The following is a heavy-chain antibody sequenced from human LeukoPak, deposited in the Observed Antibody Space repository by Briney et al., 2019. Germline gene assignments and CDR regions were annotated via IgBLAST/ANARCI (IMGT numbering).Heavy chain of an antibody. D-gene: IGHD5-24*01. CDR1: GFTFSSYS. Sequence: PGGSLRLSCAASGFTFSSYSMNWVRQAPGKGLEWVSSISSSSSYIYYADSVKGRFTISRDNAKNSLYLQMNSLRAEDTAVYYCARDREMATITLGYWGQGTLVTVSS. CDR3: ARDREMATITLGY. V-gene: IGHV3-21*01. CDR2: ISSSSSYI. J-gene: IGHJ4*02.